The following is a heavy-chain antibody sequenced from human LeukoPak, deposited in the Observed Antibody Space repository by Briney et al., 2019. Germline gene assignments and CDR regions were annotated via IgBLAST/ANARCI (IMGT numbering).Heavy chain of an antibody. CDR1: GFTVSSNY. Sequence: GGSLRLSCAASGFTVSSNYMSWVRQAPGKGLEWVSVIYSGGSTYYADSVKGRFTISRDNSKNTPYLQMNSLRAEDTAVYYCARDGVGYSGYDYYYYGMDVWGQGTTVTVSS. V-gene: IGHV3-53*01. CDR3: ARDGVGYSGYDYYYYGMDV. CDR2: IYSGGST. J-gene: IGHJ6*02. D-gene: IGHD5-12*01.